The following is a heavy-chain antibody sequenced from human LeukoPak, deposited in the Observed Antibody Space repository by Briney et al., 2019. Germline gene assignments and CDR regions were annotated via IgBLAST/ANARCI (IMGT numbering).Heavy chain of an antibody. Sequence: SETLSLTCAVSGTSFTSYYWSWIRQSPEKGLEWIGEINHSGYTNNNPSLKSRVTMSIDTSNNRFSLRLSSVTAADTAVYFCARMTTGHDYWGQGIQVIVSS. CDR2: INHSGYT. J-gene: IGHJ4*02. CDR1: GTSFTSYY. V-gene: IGHV4-34*01. D-gene: IGHD4-17*01. CDR3: ARMTTGHDY.